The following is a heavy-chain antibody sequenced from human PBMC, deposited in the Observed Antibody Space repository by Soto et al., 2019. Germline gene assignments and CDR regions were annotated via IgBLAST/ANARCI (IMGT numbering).Heavy chain of an antibody. CDR3: ARAYYYDSSGYYRFDY. Sequence: SVKFSCKASGGTFSSYAIIWLRQARGQGLEWMGGITPIFGTANYAQKFQGRVTITADKSTSTAYMELSILRSEDTAVYYCARAYYYDSSGYYRFDYWGQGTLVTVSS. CDR1: GGTFSSYA. J-gene: IGHJ4*02. D-gene: IGHD3-22*01. V-gene: IGHV1-69*06. CDR2: ITPIFGTA.